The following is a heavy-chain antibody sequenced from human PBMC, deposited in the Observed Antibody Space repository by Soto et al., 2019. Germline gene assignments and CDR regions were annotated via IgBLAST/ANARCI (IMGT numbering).Heavy chain of an antibody. V-gene: IGHV3-48*02. Sequence: EVQLVESGGGLVQPGGSLRLTCAASGFPFSIYSMNWVRQAPGKGLEWSSYITSDTNTIKYADSVKGRFTISRDNAKNLAYLQINSLRDEDTAVYFCARSVEGHFDYWGQGTVVTVSS. CDR3: ARSVEGHFDY. D-gene: IGHD6-19*01. J-gene: IGHJ4*02. CDR1: GFPFSIYS. CDR2: ITSDTNTI.